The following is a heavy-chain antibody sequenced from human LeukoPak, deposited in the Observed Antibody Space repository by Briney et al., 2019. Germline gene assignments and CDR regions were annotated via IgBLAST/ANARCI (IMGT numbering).Heavy chain of an antibody. CDR2: ISYDGSNK. V-gene: IGHV3-30-3*01. D-gene: IGHD6-13*01. CDR3: ARGRWSSSSYYFDY. Sequence: GGSLRLSCAASGFTFSSYAMHWVRQAPGKGLEWVAVISYDGSNKYYADSVKGRFTISRDNSKNTPYLQMNSLRAEDTAVYYCARGRWSSSSYYFDYWGQGTLVTVSS. CDR1: GFTFSSYA. J-gene: IGHJ4*02.